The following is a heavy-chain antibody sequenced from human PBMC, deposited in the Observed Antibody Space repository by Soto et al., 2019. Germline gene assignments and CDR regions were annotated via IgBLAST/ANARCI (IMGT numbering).Heavy chain of an antibody. Sequence: ASVKVSCKASGYTFTGYYMHWVRQAPGQGLEWMGWINPNSGGTNYAQKFQGWVTMTRDTSISTAYMELSRLRSDDTAVYYCARRMSSVAGTVETWGQGTLVTVSS. CDR3: ARRMSSVAGTVET. CDR2: INPNSGGT. CDR1: GYTFTGYY. J-gene: IGHJ5*02. D-gene: IGHD6-19*01. V-gene: IGHV1-2*04.